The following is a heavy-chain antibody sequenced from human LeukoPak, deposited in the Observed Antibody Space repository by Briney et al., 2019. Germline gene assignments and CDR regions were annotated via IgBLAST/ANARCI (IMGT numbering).Heavy chain of an antibody. CDR3: ARSAAGYYDSSGYYYRPFDY. J-gene: IGHJ4*02. CDR1: GGSISSSSYY. CDR2: IYYSGST. Sequence: SETLSLTCTVSGGSISSSSYYWGWIRQPPGKGLEWIGSIYYSGSTYYNPSLKSRVTISVDTSKNQFSLKLSSVTAADTAVYYCARSAAGYYDSSGYYYRPFDYWGQGTLVTVSS. D-gene: IGHD3-22*01. V-gene: IGHV4-39*07.